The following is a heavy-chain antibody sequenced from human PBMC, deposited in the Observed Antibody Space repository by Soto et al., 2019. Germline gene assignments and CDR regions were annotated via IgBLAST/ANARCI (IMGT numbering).Heavy chain of an antibody. J-gene: IGHJ6*02. CDR1: GGTFSSYA. CDR2: IIPIFGTA. D-gene: IGHD1-1*01. CDR3: ASGSVRDPWNDYYGMDG. V-gene: IGHV1-69*01. Sequence: QVQLVQSGAAVKKPGSSVKVSCKASGGTFSSYAISWVRQAPGQGREWMGGIIPIFGTANYAQKFQGRVTITADESTSTADMERSSLRSEDTAVDYCASGSVRDPWNDYYGMDGWGQGTTVTVSS.